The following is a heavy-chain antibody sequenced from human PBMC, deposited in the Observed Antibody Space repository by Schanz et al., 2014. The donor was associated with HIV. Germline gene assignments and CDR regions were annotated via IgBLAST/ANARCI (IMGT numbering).Heavy chain of an antibody. CDR2: ISWNSGSI. CDR3: ARDSGPGSY. D-gene: IGHD3-10*01. Sequence: EVQLVESGGGLVQPGRSLRLSCAASGFTFDDYAMHWVRQAPGKGLEWVSGISWNSGSIGYADSVKGRFTISRDNAKNSLYLQMSSLRAEDTAVYYCARDSGPGSYWGQGTLVTVSS. CDR1: GFTFDDYA. J-gene: IGHJ4*02. V-gene: IGHV3-9*01.